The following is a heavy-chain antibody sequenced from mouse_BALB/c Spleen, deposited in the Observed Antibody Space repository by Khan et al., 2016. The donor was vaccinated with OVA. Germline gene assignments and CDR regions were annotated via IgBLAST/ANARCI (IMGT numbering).Heavy chain of an antibody. Sequence: EVELVESGGGLVKPGGSLKLSCSASGFTFSTFVMSWVRQTPEKRLEWVATISIAGTYTYYSDSVKGRFTISRDNAKNTLYLQMNSLRSEDTAMYYCTNSNYGWFAYWGQVTLVTVSA. D-gene: IGHD2-5*01. CDR3: TNSNYGWFAY. V-gene: IGHV5-9-1*01. CDR2: ISIAGTYT. CDR1: GFTFSTFV. J-gene: IGHJ3*01.